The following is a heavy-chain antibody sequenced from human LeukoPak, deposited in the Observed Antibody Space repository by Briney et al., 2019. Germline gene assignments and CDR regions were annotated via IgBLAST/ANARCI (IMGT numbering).Heavy chain of an antibody. Sequence: ASVKVSCKASGYTFTGYYMHWVRQAPGQGLEWMGRINPNSGGTNYAQKFQGRATMTRDTSISTAYMELSRLRPDDTAVYYCARAALPAAPSGGWFDPGAREPWSPSPQ. D-gene: IGHD2-2*01. V-gene: IGHV1-2*06. J-gene: IGHJ5*02. CDR1: GYTFTGYY. CDR2: INPNSGGT. CDR3: ARAALPAAPSGGWFDP.